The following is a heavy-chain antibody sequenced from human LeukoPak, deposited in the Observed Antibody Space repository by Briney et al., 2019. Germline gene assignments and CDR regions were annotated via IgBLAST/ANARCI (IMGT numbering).Heavy chain of an antibody. CDR1: GFTVSSNY. CDR2: IYTNGNT. D-gene: IGHD3-10*01. J-gene: IGHJ5*02. Sequence: GGSLRLSCAASGFTVSSNYMSWVRQAPGKGLEWVSVIYTNGNTYYADSVKGRFTISRDSSKNMLYLQMNSLRAEDTAVYYCARDHYGLTSYPNPWGQGTPVTVSS. CDR3: ARDHYGLTSYPNP. V-gene: IGHV3-66*01.